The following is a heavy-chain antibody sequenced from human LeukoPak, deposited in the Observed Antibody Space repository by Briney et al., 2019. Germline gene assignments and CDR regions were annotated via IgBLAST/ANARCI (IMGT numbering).Heavy chain of an antibody. CDR3: ARGYSYGYPLYYFDY. V-gene: IGHV3-21*01. Sequence: GGSLRLSCAASGFTFSSYSMNWVRQAPGKGLEWVSSISSSSSYIYYADSVKGRFTISRDNAKNSLYLQMHSLRAEDTAVYYCARGYSYGYPLYYFDYWGQGTLVTVSS. J-gene: IGHJ4*02. CDR1: GFTFSSYS. CDR2: ISSSSSYI. D-gene: IGHD5-18*01.